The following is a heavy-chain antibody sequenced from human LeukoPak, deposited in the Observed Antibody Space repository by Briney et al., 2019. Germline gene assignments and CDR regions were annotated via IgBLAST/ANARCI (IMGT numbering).Heavy chain of an antibody. CDR2: ISAYNGNT. D-gene: IGHD3-22*01. CDR3: ASPSYYDSSGYANDAFDI. CDR1: GYTFTSYG. Sequence: VASVKVSCKASGYTFTSYGISWVRQAPGQGLEWMGWISAYNGNTNYAQKLQGRVTMTTDTSTSTAYMELRSLRSDDTAAYYCASPSYYDSSGYANDAFDIWGQGTMVTVSS. V-gene: IGHV1-18*01. J-gene: IGHJ3*02.